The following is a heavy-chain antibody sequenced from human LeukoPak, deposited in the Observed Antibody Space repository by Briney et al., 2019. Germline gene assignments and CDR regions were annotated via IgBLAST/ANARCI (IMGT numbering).Heavy chain of an antibody. J-gene: IGHJ5*02. V-gene: IGHV1-46*01. D-gene: IGHD1-26*01. CDR3: ARDHSGSQHWLDP. CDR2: INPSAGTT. Sequence: ASVKVSCKASGYTFTSYYMHWVRQAPGQGLEWMGVINPSAGTTSYGQRFQGRVTMTSDTSTSTAYMELSSLRSEDTAVYYCARDHSGSQHWLDPWGQGTLVTVSS. CDR1: GYTFTSYY.